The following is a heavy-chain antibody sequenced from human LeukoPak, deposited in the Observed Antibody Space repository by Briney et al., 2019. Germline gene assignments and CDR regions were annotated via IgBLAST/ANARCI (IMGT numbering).Heavy chain of an antibody. CDR3: ARDGPPSYSSSPKEPYYYYMDV. D-gene: IGHD6-13*01. CDR1: GFTFSSYA. V-gene: IGHV3-64*01. Sequence: GGSLRLSCAASGFTFSSYAMHWVRQAPGKGLEYVSAISSNGGSTYYANSVKGRFTISRDNSKNTLYLQMGSLRAEDMAVYYCARDGPPSYSSSPKEPYYYYMDVWGKGTTVTISS. CDR2: ISSNGGST. J-gene: IGHJ6*03.